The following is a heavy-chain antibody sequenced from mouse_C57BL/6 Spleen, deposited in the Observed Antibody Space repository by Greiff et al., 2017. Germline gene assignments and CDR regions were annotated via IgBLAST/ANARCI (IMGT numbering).Heavy chain of an antibody. V-gene: IGHV5-15*01. CDR3: ARQVYYGNRYYYAMDY. J-gene: IGHJ4*01. Sequence: EVKLQESGGGLVQPGGSLKLSCAASGFTFSDYGMAWVRQAPRKGPEWVAFISNLAYSIYYADTVTGRFTISRENAKNPLYLEMSSLRSEDTAMYYCARQVYYGNRYYYAMDYWGQGTSVTVSS. CDR2: ISNLAYSI. D-gene: IGHD2-1*01. CDR1: GFTFSDYG.